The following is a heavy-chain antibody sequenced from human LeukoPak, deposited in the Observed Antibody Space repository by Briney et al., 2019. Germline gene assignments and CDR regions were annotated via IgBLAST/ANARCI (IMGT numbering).Heavy chain of an antibody. CDR2: ISSSSSYI. CDR3: AKSSRIKLWFGELDS. J-gene: IGHJ4*02. Sequence: GGSLRLSCAASGFTFSSYSMNWVRQAPGKGLEWVSSISSSSSYIYYADSVKGRFTISRDNAKNSLYLQMNSLRAEDTAVYYCAKSSRIKLWFGELDSWGQGTLVTVSS. V-gene: IGHV3-21*01. CDR1: GFTFSSYS. D-gene: IGHD3-10*01.